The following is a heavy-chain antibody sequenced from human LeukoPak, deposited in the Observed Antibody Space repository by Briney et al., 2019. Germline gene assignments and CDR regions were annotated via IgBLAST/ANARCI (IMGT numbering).Heavy chain of an antibody. CDR2: MNPNSGNT. V-gene: IGHV1-8*01. CDR3: ARGASRSFDY. Sequence: ASVTVSCKASGYTFTSYDINWVRQATGQGLEWMGWMNPNSGNTAYVQKFQGRVTMTRTTSINTAYMELSGLRSADTAVYYCARGASRSFDYWGQGTLVTVSS. J-gene: IGHJ4*02. CDR1: GYTFTSYD.